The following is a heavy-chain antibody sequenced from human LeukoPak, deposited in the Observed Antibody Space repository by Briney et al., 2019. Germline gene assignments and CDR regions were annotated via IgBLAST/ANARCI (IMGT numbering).Heavy chain of an antibody. CDR3: ARFAPNYVGGSYYDY. J-gene: IGHJ4*02. CDR2: MNPNSGNT. Sequence: ASVKVSCKASGYTFTSYDINWVRQATGQGLEWMGWMNPNSGNTGYAQKFQGRVTMTRNTSISTAYMELSSLRSEDTAVYYCARFAPNYVGGSYYDYWAREPWSPSPQ. V-gene: IGHV1-8*01. D-gene: IGHD3-16*01. CDR1: GYTFTSYD.